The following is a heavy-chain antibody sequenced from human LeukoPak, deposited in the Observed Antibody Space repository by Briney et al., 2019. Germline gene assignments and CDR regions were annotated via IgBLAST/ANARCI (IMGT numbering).Heavy chain of an antibody. J-gene: IGHJ4*02. D-gene: IGHD5-12*01. CDR3: AREGVDSDYFDY. V-gene: IGHV3-30-3*01. CDR2: ISYDGSNK. Sequence: GGSLRLSCAASGFTFSSYALHWVRQAPGRGLEWAAVISYDGSNKYYADSVKGRFTISRDNSKNTLYLQMNSLRAEDTAVYYCAREGVDSDYFDYWGQGTLVTVSS. CDR1: GFTFSSYA.